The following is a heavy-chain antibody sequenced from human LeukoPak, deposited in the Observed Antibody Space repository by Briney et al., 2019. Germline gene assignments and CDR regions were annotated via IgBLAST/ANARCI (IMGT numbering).Heavy chain of an antibody. Sequence: GGSPRLSCAASGFTFSSYAMSWVRQAPGKGLEWVSSISSSSNYIYNADSVKGRFTISRDNAKNSVYLQMDSLRAEDTAVYYCARDRGVDYWGQGTLVTVSS. D-gene: IGHD2-15*01. CDR2: ISSSSNYI. J-gene: IGHJ4*02. CDR3: ARDRGVDY. V-gene: IGHV3-21*01. CDR1: GFTFSSYA.